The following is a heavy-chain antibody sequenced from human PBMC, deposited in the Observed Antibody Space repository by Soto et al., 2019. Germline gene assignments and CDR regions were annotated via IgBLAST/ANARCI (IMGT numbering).Heavy chain of an antibody. J-gene: IGHJ5*02. V-gene: IGHV1-8*01. CDR2: MNPNSGNT. Sequence: QVQLVQSGAEVKKPGASVKVSCKASGYTFTSYDINWVRQATGQGLEWMGWMNPNSGNTGYAQKFQGRVTMTRNTSISTAYMEMSSLRSEDTVVYYCARGRYDFWSGYFPYNWFDPWGQGTLVTVSS. D-gene: IGHD3-3*01. CDR3: ARGRYDFWSGYFPYNWFDP. CDR1: GYTFTSYD.